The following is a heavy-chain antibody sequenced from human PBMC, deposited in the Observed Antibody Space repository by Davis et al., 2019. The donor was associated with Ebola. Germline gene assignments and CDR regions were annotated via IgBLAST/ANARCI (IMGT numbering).Heavy chain of an antibody. J-gene: IGHJ4*02. D-gene: IGHD4-23*01. CDR1: GYTFTSYG. V-gene: IGHV1-18*01. CDR2: ISAYNGNT. Sequence: AASVKVSCKASGYTFTSYGISWVRQAPGQGLEWMGWISAYNGNTNYAQKLQGRVTMTTDTSTSTAYMELSSLRSEDTAVYYCARARKPTTVLTPFDYWGQGTLVTVSS. CDR3: ARARKPTTVLTPFDY.